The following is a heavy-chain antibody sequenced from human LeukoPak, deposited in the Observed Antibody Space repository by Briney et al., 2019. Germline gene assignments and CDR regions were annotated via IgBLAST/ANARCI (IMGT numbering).Heavy chain of an antibody. CDR3: ARVGDAPYYYYMDV. CDR1: GFTFSDHP. V-gene: IGHV3-30*04. J-gene: IGHJ6*03. D-gene: IGHD2-21*01. CDR2: ISNDGTNK. Sequence: GGSLRLSCAASGFTFSDHPIHWVRQAPGKWLLWVAVISNDGTNKSYARSAKGRFTISRDNSQNTLYLQMNSLTAEDTAVYYCARVGDAPYYYYMDVWGKGTTVTVSS.